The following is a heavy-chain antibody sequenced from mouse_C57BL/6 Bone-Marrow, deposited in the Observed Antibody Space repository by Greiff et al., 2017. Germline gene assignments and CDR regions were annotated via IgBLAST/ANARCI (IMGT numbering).Heavy chain of an antibody. Sequence: VQRVESGPGLVQPSQSLSITCTVSGFSLTSYGVHWVRQSPGKGLEWLGVIWSGGSTAYNAAFISRLSISKDNSKSQVFFKMNSLQADDTAIYYCARKGYYGLEFFAYWGQGTLVTVSA. D-gene: IGHD1-1*01. V-gene: IGHV2-2*01. CDR1: GFSLTSYG. J-gene: IGHJ3*01. CDR2: IWSGGST. CDR3: ARKGYYGLEFFAY.